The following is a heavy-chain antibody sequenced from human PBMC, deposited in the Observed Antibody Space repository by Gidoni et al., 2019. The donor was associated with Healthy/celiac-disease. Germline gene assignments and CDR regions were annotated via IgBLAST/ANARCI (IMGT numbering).Heavy chain of an antibody. CDR2: IRSKAYGGTT. CDR1: GFTFGDYA. Sequence: EVQLVESGGGLVQPGRSLRLSCTASGFTFGDYAMGWVRQAPGKGLEWVGFIRSKAYGGTTEYAASVKGRFTISRDDYKSIAYLQMNSLKTEDTAVYYCTMGLVDYYYGMDVWGQGTTVTVSS. J-gene: IGHJ6*02. D-gene: IGHD3-16*01. CDR3: TMGLVDYYYGMDV. V-gene: IGHV3-49*04.